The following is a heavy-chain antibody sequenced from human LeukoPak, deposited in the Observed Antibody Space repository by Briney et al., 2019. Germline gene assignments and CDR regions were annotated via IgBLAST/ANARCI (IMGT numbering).Heavy chain of an antibody. CDR3: ARAPSVYMDV. CDR2: ISSSGSTI. J-gene: IGHJ6*03. V-gene: IGHV3-48*01. Sequence: GGSLRLSCAASGFTFSSYWMSWVRQAPGKGLEWVSYISSSGSTIYYADSVKGRFTISRDNAKNSLYLQMNSLRAEDTAVYYCARAPSVYMDVWGKGTTVTVSS. CDR1: GFTFSSYW.